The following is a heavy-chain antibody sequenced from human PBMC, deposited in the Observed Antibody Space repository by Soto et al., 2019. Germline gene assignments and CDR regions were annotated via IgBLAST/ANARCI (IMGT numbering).Heavy chain of an antibody. V-gene: IGHV3-11*01. CDR2: IGPYSNTI. CDR3: ARDDYTYGVS. J-gene: IGHJ5*02. CDR1: RFSFRDYF. D-gene: IGHD5-18*01. Sequence: QVHLVESGGGLVKSGESLRLSCAASRFSFRDYFMSWIRQAPGKGLEWISYIGPYSNTIYYAVSVKGRFVISRDDTTNYLYLQMDSMRADDTAVYYCARDDYTYGVSWGQGTLVTVSS.